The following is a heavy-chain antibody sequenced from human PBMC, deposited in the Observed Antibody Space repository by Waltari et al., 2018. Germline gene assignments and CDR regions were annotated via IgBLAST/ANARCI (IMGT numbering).Heavy chain of an antibody. Sequence: QVQLQQWGAGLLKPSETLSLTCAVYGGSFSGYYWSWIRQPPGKGLEWIGEINHSGSTNYNPSLKSRVTISVDTSKNQFSLKLSSVTAADTAVYYCARGKAEPHPRSIDYWGQGTLVIVSS. J-gene: IGHJ4*02. CDR2: INHSGST. CDR3: ARGKAEPHPRSIDY. D-gene: IGHD1-26*01. V-gene: IGHV4-34*01. CDR1: GGSFSGYY.